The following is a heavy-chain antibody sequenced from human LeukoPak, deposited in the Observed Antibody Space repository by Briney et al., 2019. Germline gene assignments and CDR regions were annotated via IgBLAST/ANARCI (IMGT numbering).Heavy chain of an antibody. Sequence: SETLSLTCAVSGYYISSGYYWGWIRQPPGKGLEWIGRIYTSGSTNYNPSLKGRVTMSVDTSKNQFSLKLSSVTAADTAVYYCARDRLEWLHMDAFDIWGQGTMVTVSS. CDR2: IYTSGST. V-gene: IGHV4-38-2*02. CDR3: ARDRLEWLHMDAFDI. D-gene: IGHD3-3*01. CDR1: GYYISSGYY. J-gene: IGHJ3*02.